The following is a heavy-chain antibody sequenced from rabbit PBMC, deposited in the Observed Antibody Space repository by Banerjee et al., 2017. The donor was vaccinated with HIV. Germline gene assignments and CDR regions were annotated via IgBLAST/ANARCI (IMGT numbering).Heavy chain of an antibody. CDR3: ARDSSYASSSGYTRLDL. CDR2: IYPDYGSI. CDR1: GFDFSSYG. D-gene: IGHD1-1*01. J-gene: IGHJ6*01. V-gene: IGHV1S47*01. Sequence: QQQLEESGGGLVQPGGSLKLSCVASGFDFSSYGVGWVRQAPGKGLEWIAYIYPDYGSIDYASWVNGRFTISLDNAQNTVFLQMTSLTAADTATYFCARDSSYASSSGYTRLDLWGPGTLVT.